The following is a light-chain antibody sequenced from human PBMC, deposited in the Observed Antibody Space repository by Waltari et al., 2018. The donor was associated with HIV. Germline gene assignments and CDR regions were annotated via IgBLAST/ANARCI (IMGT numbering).Light chain of an antibody. CDR1: QSVSSD. CDR2: NDS. J-gene: IGKJ1*01. V-gene: IGKV3-15*01. Sequence: EILMTQSPATLSVPPGERVTLSCRASQSVSSDLAGYRQKPGHAPRLLIYNDSTTATGLPARFSGSGSGTGFTLTISSLQSEDFAFYYCQQYNNWPPWTFGQGTKVEIK. CDR3: QQYNNWPPWT.